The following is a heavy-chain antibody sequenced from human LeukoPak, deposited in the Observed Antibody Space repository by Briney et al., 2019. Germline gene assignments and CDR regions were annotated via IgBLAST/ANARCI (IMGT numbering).Heavy chain of an antibody. CDR3: ATVTSVAGTGSFDY. D-gene: IGHD6-19*01. Sequence: ASVKVSCKASGYTFTSYGISWVRQAPGQGLEWMGWISAYNGNTNYAQKLQGRVTMTEDTSTDTAYMELSSLRSEDTAVYYCATVTSVAGTGSFDYWGQGTLVTVSS. V-gene: IGHV1-18*01. CDR2: ISAYNGNT. J-gene: IGHJ4*02. CDR1: GYTFTSYG.